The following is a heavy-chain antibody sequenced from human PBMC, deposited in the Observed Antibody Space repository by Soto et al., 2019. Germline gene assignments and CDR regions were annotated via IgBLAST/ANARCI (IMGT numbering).Heavy chain of an antibody. J-gene: IGHJ4*02. CDR1: GFTFSDYY. Sequence: QVQLVESGGGLVKPGGSLRLSCVASGFTFSDYYMTWIRQAPGKGLEWVSYIGSGGGTIYYADSVKARFTISSDTAKNSLYLQMNSLRAENTAVYYCARRRDFLDSWGQGTLVTVSS. V-gene: IGHV3-11*01. CDR2: IGSGGGTI. CDR3: ARRRDFLDS. D-gene: IGHD3-3*01.